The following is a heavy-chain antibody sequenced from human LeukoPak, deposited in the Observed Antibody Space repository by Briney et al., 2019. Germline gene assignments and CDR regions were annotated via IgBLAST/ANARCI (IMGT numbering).Heavy chain of an antibody. CDR1: GYIFTSYY. V-gene: IGHV1-46*03. J-gene: IGHJ4*02. CDR3: VREYHGGYFDF. D-gene: IGHD3-16*01. Sequence: ASVKVSCEASGYIFTSYYMHWVRQAPGQGLEWLGVVYPSAGTSDPAQRFRARITLSDDTSTSTAYMELRSLKSEDTAIYFCVREYHGGYFDFWGRGTLVTVSS. CDR2: VYPSAGTS.